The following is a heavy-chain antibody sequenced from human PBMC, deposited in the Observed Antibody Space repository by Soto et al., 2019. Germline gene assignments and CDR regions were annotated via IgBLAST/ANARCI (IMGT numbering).Heavy chain of an antibody. D-gene: IGHD3-22*01. CDR2: FDPEDGET. CDR3: ATDSALYDISAIQH. J-gene: IGHJ1*01. CDR1: GYTLTELS. Sequence: ASVKVSCKVSGYTLTELSMHWVRQAPGKGLEWMGGFDPEDGETIYAQKFQGRATMTEDTSTDTAYMELSSLRSEDTAVYYCATDSALYDISAIQHWGQGTLVTVSS. V-gene: IGHV1-24*01.